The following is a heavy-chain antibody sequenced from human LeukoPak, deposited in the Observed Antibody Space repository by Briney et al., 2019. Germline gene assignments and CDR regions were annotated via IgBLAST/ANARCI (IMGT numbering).Heavy chain of an antibody. CDR1: GGSISSYY. CDR2: IYYSGST. Sequence: KPSETLSLTCTVSGGSISSYYWSWIRQPPGKGLEWIGYIYYSGSTNYNPSLKSRVTISVDTSKNQFSLKLSSVTAADTAVYHCARPSFGAWDLWGQGTLVTVSS. V-gene: IGHV4-59*01. CDR3: ARPSFGAWDL. D-gene: IGHD1-26*01. J-gene: IGHJ4*02.